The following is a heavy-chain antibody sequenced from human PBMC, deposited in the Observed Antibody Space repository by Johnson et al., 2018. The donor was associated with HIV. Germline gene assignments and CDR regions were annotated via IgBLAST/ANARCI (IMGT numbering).Heavy chain of an antibody. CDR3: TRDADGSAYYGAFDV. J-gene: IGHJ3*01. D-gene: IGHD3-22*01. Sequence: FTISRDDSKSFAYLQMNSLKPEDTAVYYCTRDADGSAYYGAFDVWGQGTMVTVSS. V-gene: IGHV3-49*02.